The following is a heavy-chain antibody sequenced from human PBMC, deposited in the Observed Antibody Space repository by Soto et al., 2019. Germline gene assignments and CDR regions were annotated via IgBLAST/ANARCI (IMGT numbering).Heavy chain of an antibody. CDR3: ARASPGTIIS. CDR1: GVSITNFY. CDR2: IYYTGST. J-gene: IGHJ5*02. V-gene: IGHV4-59*01. D-gene: IGHD2-8*01. Sequence: PSETLSLTCSVSGVSITNFYWSWIRQPPGKGLESIGYIYYTGSTNYNPSLKSRVTISVDTSKNQFSLELSSVTAADTAVYYCARASPGTIISWGQGTLVTVSS.